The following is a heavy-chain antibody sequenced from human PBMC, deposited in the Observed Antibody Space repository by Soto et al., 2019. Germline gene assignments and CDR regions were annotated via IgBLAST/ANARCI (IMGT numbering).Heavy chain of an antibody. CDR3: AKVTGYCSSSSCRREYYFYYGMDV. CDR1: GFTFSNYG. D-gene: IGHD2-2*01. Sequence: QVQLVESGGGMVQPGRSLRLSCAASGFTFSNYGMHWVRQAPGKGLEWVAVISYDGSDKYYADSVKGRFTISRDNSKNPLYLQMNSLRAEETAGVYCAKVTGYCSSSSCRREYYFYYGMDVWGQGTTVTGS. CDR2: ISYDGSDK. V-gene: IGHV3-30*18. J-gene: IGHJ6*02.